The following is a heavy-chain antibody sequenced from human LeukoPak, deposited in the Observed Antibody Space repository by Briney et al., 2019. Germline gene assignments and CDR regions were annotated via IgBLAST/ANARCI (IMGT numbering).Heavy chain of an antibody. D-gene: IGHD3-3*01. J-gene: IGHJ4*02. CDR2: LNPNSDGT. V-gene: IGHV1-2*06. Sequence: ASVKVSCKASRYTFTAYYMHWVRQAPGQGLEWMGRLNPNSDGTNYARKFQGRVTMTRDTSISTAYMELSRLIFDDTAVYYCAVFGTARMTSDYYFDFWGQGTLVTVSS. CDR1: RYTFTAYY. CDR3: AVFGTARMTSDYYFDF.